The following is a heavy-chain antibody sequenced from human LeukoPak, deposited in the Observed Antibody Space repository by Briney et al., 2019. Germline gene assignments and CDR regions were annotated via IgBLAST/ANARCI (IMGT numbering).Heavy chain of an antibody. CDR3: VKIQSGFCSTTSCFVTFDI. D-gene: IGHD2-2*01. CDR2: ISGSGGSA. J-gene: IGHJ3*02. Sequence: GGSLRLSCAASGFTFSYYAMSWVRQAPGKGLEWVSDISGSGGSADYADSVKGRFTISGDNSKNTLYLQMDSLRVEDTAVYYCVKIQSGFCSTTSCFVTFDIWGQGTMVTVSS. CDR1: GFTFSYYA. V-gene: IGHV3-23*01.